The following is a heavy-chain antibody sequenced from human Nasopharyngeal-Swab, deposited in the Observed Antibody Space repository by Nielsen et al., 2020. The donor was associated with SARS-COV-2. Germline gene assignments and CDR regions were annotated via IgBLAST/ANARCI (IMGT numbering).Heavy chain of an antibody. D-gene: IGHD6-13*01. V-gene: IGHV4-39*01. J-gene: IGHJ4*02. CDR2: IYYSGST. CDR3: ARWGYSSTADY. Sequence: GSLRLSCTVSGGSISSRSYYWGWIRQPPGKGLEWIGSIYYSGSTYYNPSLKSRVTISVDTSKNQFSLKLSSVTAADTAVYYCARWGYSSTADYWGQGTLVTVSS. CDR1: GGSISSRSYY.